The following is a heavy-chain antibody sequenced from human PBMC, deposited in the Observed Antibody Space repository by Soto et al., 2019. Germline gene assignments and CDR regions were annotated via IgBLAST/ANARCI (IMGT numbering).Heavy chain of an antibody. CDR1: GDSFSNKW. D-gene: IGHD5-12*01. CDR2: IHPDDSDS. CDR3: ARMSGYSSGYYYGIDV. Sequence: PGESLKISCKGSGDSFSNKWIGWVRQMPWKGLEWMGIIHPDDSDSRYTPSFQGQVTISADRSISTTYLQWATLKASDTATYYCARMSGYSSGYYYGIDVWGQGTTVTVSS. V-gene: IGHV5-51*01. J-gene: IGHJ6*02.